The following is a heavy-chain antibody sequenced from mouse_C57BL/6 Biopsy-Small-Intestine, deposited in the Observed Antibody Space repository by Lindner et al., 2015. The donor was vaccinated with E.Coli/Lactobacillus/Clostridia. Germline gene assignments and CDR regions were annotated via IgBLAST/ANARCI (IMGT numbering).Heavy chain of an antibody. CDR2: IYYSGTI. V-gene: IGHV3-5*01. D-gene: IGHD2-2*01. CDR3: ARGYDPYYAMDY. Sequence: VQLQESGPGLVKPSQTVFLTCTVTGASITTGNYRWSWIRQFPGNKLEWIGYIYYSGTITYNPSLTSRTTITRDTPKNQFFLEMNSLTAEDTATYYCARGYDPYYAMDYWGQGTSVTVSS. J-gene: IGHJ4*01. CDR1: GASITTGNYR.